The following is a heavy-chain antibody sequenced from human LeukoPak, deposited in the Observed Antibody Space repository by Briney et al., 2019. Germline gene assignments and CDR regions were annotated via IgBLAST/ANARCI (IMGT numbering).Heavy chain of an antibody. Sequence: SETLSLTCAVSGGSISSSNWWSWVRQPPGKGLEWIGEIYHSGSTNYNPSLKSRVTISVDKSKNQFSLKLSSVTAADTALYYCARWKETGYDAFDIWGQGTMVTVSS. D-gene: IGHD5-18*01. CDR1: GGSISSSNW. V-gene: IGHV4-4*02. CDR3: ARWKETGYDAFDI. J-gene: IGHJ3*02. CDR2: IYHSGST.